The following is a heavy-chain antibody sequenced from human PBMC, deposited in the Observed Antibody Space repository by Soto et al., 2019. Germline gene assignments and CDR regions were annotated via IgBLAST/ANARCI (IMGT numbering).Heavy chain of an antibody. Sequence: EEQLLESVRGLVQPGGSLRLCCAASGVTFSSYAMSWVRQAPGKGLEWVSAISGSGGSTYYADSVKGRFTISRDNSKNTLYLQMKSLKAEDTAVYYCAKVGHYYDILTDYWGQGTLVTVSS. J-gene: IGHJ4*02. CDR1: GVTFSSYA. V-gene: IGHV3-23*01. CDR2: ISGSGGST. D-gene: IGHD3-9*01. CDR3: AKVGHYYDILTDY.